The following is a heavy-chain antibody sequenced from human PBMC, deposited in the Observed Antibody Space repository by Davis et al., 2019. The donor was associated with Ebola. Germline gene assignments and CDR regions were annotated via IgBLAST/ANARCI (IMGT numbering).Heavy chain of an antibody. J-gene: IGHJ4*02. CDR3: ARQSTPWRPDF. CDR2: IWPFDSDV. CDR1: GYSFSSSW. Sequence: GESLKISCKASGYSFSSSWIGWVRQVPGKGLEWMGIIWPFDSDVRYTPSFRGQVTISADKSLTTAYLQWSSLKASDSAMYYCARQSTPWRPDFWGQGTLVNVPS. D-gene: IGHD5/OR15-5a*01. V-gene: IGHV5-51*01.